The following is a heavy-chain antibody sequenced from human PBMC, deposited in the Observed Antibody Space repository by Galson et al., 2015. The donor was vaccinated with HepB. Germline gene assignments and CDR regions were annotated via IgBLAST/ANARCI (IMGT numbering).Heavy chain of an antibody. CDR1: GFTFSDYY. CDR2: IGTTDNSII. V-gene: IGHV3-11*01. J-gene: IGHJ4*02. CDR3: ARDSDYGDYVGLFEY. D-gene: IGHD4-17*01. Sequence: SLRLSCAASGFTFSDYYMSWIRQAPGKGLEWVSYIGTTDNSIIYYTDSVKGRFTISRDNAKNSLYLQMNSLGAEDTAVYYCARDSDYGDYVGLFEYWGQGTLVTVSS.